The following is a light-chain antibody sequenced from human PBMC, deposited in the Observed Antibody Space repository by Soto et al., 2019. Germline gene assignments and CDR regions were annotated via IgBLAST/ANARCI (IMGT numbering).Light chain of an antibody. V-gene: IGLV2-18*02. CDR2: EVT. Sequence: QSALTQPPSVSGSPGQSVTISCIGTSSDVGGYDRVSWYQQPPGTAPKLMIYEVTNRPSGVTDRFSGSGSGKTASLTISGLQAEDEADYYCTSYTSNSTWVFGGGTKLTVL. J-gene: IGLJ3*02. CDR3: TSYTSNSTWV. CDR1: SSDVGGYDR.